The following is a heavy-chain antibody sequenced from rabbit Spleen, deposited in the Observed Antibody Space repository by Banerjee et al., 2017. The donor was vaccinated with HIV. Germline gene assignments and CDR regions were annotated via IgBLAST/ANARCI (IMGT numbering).Heavy chain of an antibody. J-gene: IGHJ4*01. CDR2: THTGDGST. Sequence: QEQLEESGGDLVKPEGSLTLTCTASGFSFSGYWICWVRQAPGKGLEWTGCTHTGDGSTYYASWAKGRFTVSKTSSTTVTLQMTSLTVADTATYFCARDAKSASYNLDLWGQGTLVTVS. D-gene: IGHD6-1*01. V-gene: IGHV1S45*01. CDR1: GFSFSGYW. CDR3: ARDAKSASYNLDL.